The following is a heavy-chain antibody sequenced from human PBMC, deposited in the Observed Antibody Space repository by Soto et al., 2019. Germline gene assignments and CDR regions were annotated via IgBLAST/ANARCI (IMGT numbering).Heavy chain of an antibody. J-gene: IGHJ4*02. V-gene: IGHV3-23*01. CDR2: ISGTGGRT. CDR3: AKADRPYYEILTGPDY. Sequence: GGSLRLSCATSGFTFSSYAMCWVRQAPGKGLEWVSAISGTGGRTHYADSVKGRFTVSRDNSKNTLFLQINSLRVEDTATYYCAKADRPYYEILTGPDYWGQGTLVTVSS. D-gene: IGHD3-9*01. CDR1: GFTFSSYA.